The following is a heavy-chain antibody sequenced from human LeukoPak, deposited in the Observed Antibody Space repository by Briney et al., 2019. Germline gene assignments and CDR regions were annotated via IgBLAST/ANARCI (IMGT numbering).Heavy chain of an antibody. J-gene: IGHJ4*02. D-gene: IGHD2-15*01. V-gene: IGHV3-23*01. CDR3: AKAQGLCSGGSCYPRAYSFDY. CDR2: ISGSGVYT. CDR1: GFTFSSHA. Sequence: PGGSLRLSCAASGFTFSSHAMTWVRQAPGKGREWVSAISGSGVYTYYADSVKGRFTISRDNSKNTLYLQINSLRADDTAVYYCAKAQGLCSGGSCYPRAYSFDYWGQGILVTVSS.